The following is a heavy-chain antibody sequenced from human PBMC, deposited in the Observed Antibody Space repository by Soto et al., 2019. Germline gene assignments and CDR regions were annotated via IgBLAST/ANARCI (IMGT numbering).Heavy chain of an antibody. CDR3: ARGGGIVVVTAPYDY. V-gene: IGHV1-46*03. CDR2: INPSGGYT. Sequence: ATVKVSCKAAGYTFTSYYMNWVRQAPGQGLEWLGIINPSGGYTTYAQRFLGRVTMTSDTSTSTVHMELGSLTSEDTAVYYCARGGGIVVVTAPYDYWGQGTLVTVSS. D-gene: IGHD2-21*02. J-gene: IGHJ4*02. CDR1: GYTFTSYY.